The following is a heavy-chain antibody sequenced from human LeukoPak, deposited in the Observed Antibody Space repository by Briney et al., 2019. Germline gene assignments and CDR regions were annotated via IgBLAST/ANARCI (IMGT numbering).Heavy chain of an antibody. V-gene: IGHV3-11*01. CDR3: ARDGRIAAAWEDYYYYGMDV. D-gene: IGHD6-13*01. J-gene: IGHJ6*02. CDR1: GVAFTDYY. CDR2: ISRSGYTL. Sequence: GGSLRLSCAGSGVAFTDYYMSWIRQAPGKGLEWVSYISRSGYTLYYADSVKGRFTISRDNANNSLYLQMNSLRAEDTAVYYCARDGRIAAAWEDYYYYGMDVWGQGTTVTVSS.